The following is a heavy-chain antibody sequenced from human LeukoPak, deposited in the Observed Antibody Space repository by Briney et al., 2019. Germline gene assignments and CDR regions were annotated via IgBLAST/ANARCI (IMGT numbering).Heavy chain of an antibody. J-gene: IGHJ4*02. D-gene: IGHD5-18*01. CDR1: GGSFSGYY. CDR2: INHSGST. CDR3: AREGTAMVPIDY. Sequence: SETLSLTCAVYGGSFSGYYWSWIRQPPGKGLEWIGEINHSGSTNYNPSLKSRVTISVDTSKNQFSLELSSVTAADTAVYYCAREGTAMVPIDYWGQGTLVTVSS. V-gene: IGHV4-34*01.